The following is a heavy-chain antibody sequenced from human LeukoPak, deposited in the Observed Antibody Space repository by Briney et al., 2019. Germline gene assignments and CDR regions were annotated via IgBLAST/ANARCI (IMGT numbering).Heavy chain of an antibody. CDR2: IYYSGST. J-gene: IGHJ4*02. Sequence: SETLSLTCTVAGGSISSYYWSWIRQPPGKGLEWIGYIYYSGSTNYNPSLKSRVTMSVDTSKNQFSLKLSSVTAADTAVYHCARAIAAAGTPSYYFDYWGQGTLVTVSS. V-gene: IGHV4-59*01. CDR3: ARAIAAAGTPSYYFDY. D-gene: IGHD6-13*01. CDR1: GGSISSYY.